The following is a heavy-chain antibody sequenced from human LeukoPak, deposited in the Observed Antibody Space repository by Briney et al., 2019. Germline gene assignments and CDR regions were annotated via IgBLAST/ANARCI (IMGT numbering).Heavy chain of an antibody. CDR2: IWYDGSNK. CDR1: GFTFSSYG. Sequence: GRSLRLSCAASGFTFSSYGMHWVRQAPGKGLEWVAVIWYDGSNKYYAGSVKGRFTISRDNSKNTLYLQMNSLRAEDTAVYYCARVGYSSGWSDYWGQGTLVTVSS. J-gene: IGHJ4*02. V-gene: IGHV3-33*01. CDR3: ARVGYSSGWSDY. D-gene: IGHD6-19*01.